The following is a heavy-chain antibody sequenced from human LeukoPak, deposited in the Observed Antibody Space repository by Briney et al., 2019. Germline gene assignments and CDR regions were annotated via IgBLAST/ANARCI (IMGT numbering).Heavy chain of an antibody. CDR1: GYTFTSYD. CDR2: MNPNSGNT. D-gene: IGHD4-17*01. CDR3: ARNDYGGHDAFDI. J-gene: IGHJ3*02. V-gene: IGHV1-8*01. Sequence: GASVKVSCKASGYTFTSYDINWVRQAAGHGLEWVGWMNPNSGNTXYAPKXXGRVTMTRSTSINTAYMELSSLRSEDTAIYYCARNDYGGHDAFDIWGQGTMVIVSS.